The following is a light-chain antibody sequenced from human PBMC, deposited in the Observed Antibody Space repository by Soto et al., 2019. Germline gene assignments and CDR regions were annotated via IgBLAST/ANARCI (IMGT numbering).Light chain of an antibody. V-gene: IGKV3-20*01. CDR1: QSVSSSY. J-gene: IGKJ1*01. CDR2: GAS. Sequence: EIVLTHSPGTLSLSPGERATLSCRASQSVSSSYLAWYQQKPGQAPRLLIHGASNRATGIPDRFSGSGSGTDFTLTISRLEPEDFAVYYCQQYGNSPWTFGQGTKVDI. CDR3: QQYGNSPWT.